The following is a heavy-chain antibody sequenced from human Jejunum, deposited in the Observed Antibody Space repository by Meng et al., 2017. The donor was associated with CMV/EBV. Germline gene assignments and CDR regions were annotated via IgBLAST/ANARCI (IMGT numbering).Heavy chain of an antibody. CDR1: GFTVTSDI. CDR3: ATRGT. D-gene: IGHD5-24*01. Sequence: EVQLVESGXGLVQPGGSLRLYCAVSGFTVTSDIMTWVRQTPGKGLAWVSIIHSGGDMTYYADSVKGIFTISRDNSKNSLYLQMNNLRAEDMAVYYCATRGTWGQGTLVTVSS. CDR2: IHSGGDMT. V-gene: IGHV3-66*01. J-gene: IGHJ5*02.